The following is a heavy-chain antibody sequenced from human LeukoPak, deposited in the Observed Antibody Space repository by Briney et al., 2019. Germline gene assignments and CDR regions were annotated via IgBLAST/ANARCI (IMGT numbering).Heavy chain of an antibody. V-gene: IGHV3-23*01. D-gene: IGHD1-1*01. CDR3: AKGGTTGNRYYMDV. Sequence: GGSLRLSCAASGFRFNTFWMSWVRQAPGKGLEWVSAISGSGGSTYYADSVKGRFTISRDNSKNTLYLQMNSLRAEDTAVYYCAKGGTTGNRYYMDVWGKGTTVTISS. J-gene: IGHJ6*03. CDR2: ISGSGGST. CDR1: GFRFNTFW.